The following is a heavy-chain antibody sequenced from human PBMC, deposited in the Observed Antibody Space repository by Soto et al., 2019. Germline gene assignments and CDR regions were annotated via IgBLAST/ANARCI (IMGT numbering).Heavy chain of an antibody. CDR1: GFTFSSYG. V-gene: IGHV3-33*01. CDR3: AREKEWLVNWFDP. D-gene: IGHD6-19*01. CDR2: IWYDGSNH. Sequence: QVKLVESGGGVVQPGRSLRLSCAASGFTFSSYGMHWVRQAPGKGLEWVGVIWYDGSNHYYADSVKGRFTISRDNLKNTVFLQMNSLRAEDTAVYYCAREKEWLVNWFDPWGQGTLVTVSS. J-gene: IGHJ5*02.